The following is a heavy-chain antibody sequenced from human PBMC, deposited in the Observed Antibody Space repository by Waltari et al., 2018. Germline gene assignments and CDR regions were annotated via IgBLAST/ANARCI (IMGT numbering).Heavy chain of an antibody. Sequence: EVQLVESGGGLVQPGGSLRRSCAASGFTFGSSDRHWVRQVTGKRLEWVSAIDSAGHTSFADSVTGRFTISRENAKNSMYLQMNSLTAGDTAVYYRVKEGVPTPGNWYFDLWGRGTLVTVSS. V-gene: IGHV3-13*01. D-gene: IGHD1-1*01. J-gene: IGHJ2*01. CDR2: IDSAGHT. CDR1: GFTFGSSD. CDR3: VKEGVPTPGNWYFDL.